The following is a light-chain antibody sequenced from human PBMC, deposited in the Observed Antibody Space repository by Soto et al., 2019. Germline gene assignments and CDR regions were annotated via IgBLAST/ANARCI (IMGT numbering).Light chain of an antibody. CDR1: SSDVGGYNY. J-gene: IGLJ1*01. V-gene: IGLV2-14*01. CDR2: DVS. Sequence: QSVLTQPASVSGSPGQSITISCTGTSSDVGGYNYVSWYQQHPGQAPKLMIYDVSNRPSGVSNRFSGSKYGNTASLTISGLQAEDEADYYCSSYTSSSTYVFGTGTKVTVL. CDR3: SSYTSSSTYV.